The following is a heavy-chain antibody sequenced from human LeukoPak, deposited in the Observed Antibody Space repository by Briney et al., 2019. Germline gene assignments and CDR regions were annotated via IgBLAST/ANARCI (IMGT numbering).Heavy chain of an antibody. V-gene: IGHV3-23*01. CDR2: IGISGGRT. J-gene: IGHJ4*02. CDR1: RFTFRSYC. D-gene: IGHD3-10*01. Sequence: GSLSLSCAPSRFTFRSYCMSSLRQAPRQELDSLSGIGISGGRTYYAAPVKARFTISRHNSKNTLYLQMNSLRAEDTAFYYCAKDHGSGSYYTLPDYWGQGTLVTVSS. CDR3: AKDHGSGSYYTLPDY.